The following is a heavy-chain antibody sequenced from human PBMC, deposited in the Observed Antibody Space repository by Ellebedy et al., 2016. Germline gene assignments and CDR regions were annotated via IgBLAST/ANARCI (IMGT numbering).Heavy chain of an antibody. V-gene: IGHV1-8*01. CDR2: MNPNSGNT. CDR1: GYTFTSYD. D-gene: IGHD4-23*01. J-gene: IGHJ4*02. Sequence: ASVKVSCXASGYTFTSYDINWVRQATGQGLEWMGWMNPNSGNTGYAQKFQGRVTMTRNTSISTAYMELSSLRSEDTAVYYCARGEGNGGDLQHDYWGQGTLVTVSS. CDR3: ARGEGNGGDLQHDY.